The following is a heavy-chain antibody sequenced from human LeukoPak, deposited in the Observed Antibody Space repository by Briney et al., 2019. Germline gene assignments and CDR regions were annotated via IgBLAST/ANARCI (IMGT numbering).Heavy chain of an antibody. CDR2: IIPIFGTA. Sequence: APLKSSCKASGGTFTSYGISWVRQAPGQGLEWMGGIIPIFGTANYAQKFQGRVTITADESTSTAYMELRSLRSEDTAVYFCARVSQGRRYYYYYAMDVWGQGTTVTVSS. J-gene: IGHJ6*02. D-gene: IGHD2-15*01. CDR1: GGTFTSYG. V-gene: IGHV1-69*13. CDR3: ARVSQGRRYYYYYAMDV.